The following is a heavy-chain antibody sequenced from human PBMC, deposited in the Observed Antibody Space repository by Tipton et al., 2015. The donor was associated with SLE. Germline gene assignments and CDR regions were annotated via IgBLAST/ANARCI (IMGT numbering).Heavy chain of an antibody. V-gene: IGHV3-48*03. J-gene: IGHJ5*02. D-gene: IGHD1-1*01. CDR3: AREALTTGTTGWFDP. CDR2: ISSSGSTI. CDR1: GFTFSSYE. Sequence: GSLRLSCAASGFTFSSYEMNWVRQAPGKGLEWVSYISSSGSTIYYADSVKGRFTISRDNAKNSLYLQMNSLRAEDTAVYYCAREALTTGTTGWFDPWGQGTLVTVSS.